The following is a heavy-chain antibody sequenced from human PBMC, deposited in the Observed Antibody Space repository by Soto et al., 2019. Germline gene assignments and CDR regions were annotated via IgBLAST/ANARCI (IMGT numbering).Heavy chain of an antibody. CDR1: GYTLTDHY. D-gene: IGHD2-15*01. J-gene: IGHJ6*02. V-gene: IGHV1-2*02. CDR3: ARCGQEYCCGGSCCRHDNPYGMDV. Sequence: ASVKVSCKSSGYTLTDHYIHWVRQAPGPGLEWMGWINPKSGGTNYAQKFQGRVTMTRDTSISTAYLDLSGLSSNDTAMYFCARCGQEYCCGGSCCRHDNPYGMDVWGQGTTVTVSS. CDR2: INPKSGGT.